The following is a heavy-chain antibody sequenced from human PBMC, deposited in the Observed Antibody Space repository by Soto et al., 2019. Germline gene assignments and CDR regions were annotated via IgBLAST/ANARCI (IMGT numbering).Heavy chain of an antibody. V-gene: IGHV1-2*02. CDR2: IIVDSGGT. D-gene: IGHD5-12*01. CDR3: AAVGGYSGYEFDY. Sequence: ASVKVSCKASVYTFTGYYMHLVQQARGQGLEWMGWIIVDSGGTNYAQKFQARVTITRDTSISTAYMELSSLRSDDTAVYYCAAVGGYSGYEFDYWGQGTLVTVSS. J-gene: IGHJ4*02. CDR1: VYTFTGYY.